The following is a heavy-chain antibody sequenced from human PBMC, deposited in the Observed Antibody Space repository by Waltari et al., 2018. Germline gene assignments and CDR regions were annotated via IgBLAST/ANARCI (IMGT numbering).Heavy chain of an antibody. CDR3: ARVVVIADARWGGEYYYYMHV. CDR2: INHRGST. Sequence: QVQLQQWGAGLLKPSETLSLTCAVYGGSFSGYYWSWIRQPPGKGLEWIGEINHRGSTNYNPSLKSRVTISVDTSKNQFARKLSSGTAADTAVYYCARVVVIADARWGGEYYYYMHVWGKGTTV. D-gene: IGHD2-21*01. V-gene: IGHV4-34*01. J-gene: IGHJ6*03. CDR1: GGSFSGYY.